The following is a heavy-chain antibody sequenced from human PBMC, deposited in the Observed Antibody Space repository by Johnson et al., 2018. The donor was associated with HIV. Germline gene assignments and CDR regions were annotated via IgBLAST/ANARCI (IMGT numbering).Heavy chain of an antibody. CDR2: ISYDGST. CDR1: GFTFSSYA. J-gene: IGHJ3*02. Sequence: QVQLVESGGGVVQPGRSLRLSCAASGFTFSSYAMHWVRQAPGKGLEGVAVISYDGSTYYADSVKGRFTISRDNSKNTLYLQMNSLRAEDTAVYYCARGPVMVRGVTDAFDIWGQGTMVTVSS. V-gene: IGHV3-30*14. CDR3: ARGPVMVRGVTDAFDI. D-gene: IGHD3-10*01.